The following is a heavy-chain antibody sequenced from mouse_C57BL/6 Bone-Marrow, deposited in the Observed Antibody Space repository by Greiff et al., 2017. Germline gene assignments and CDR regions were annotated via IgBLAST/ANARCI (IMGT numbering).Heavy chain of an antibody. V-gene: IGHV5-4*03. D-gene: IGHD4-1*01. CDR1: GFTFSSYA. CDR2: ISDGGSYT. J-gene: IGHJ2*01. Sequence: EVMLVESGGGLVKPGGSLKLSCAASGFTFSSYAMSWVRQTPEKRLEWVATISDGGSYTYYPANVKGRFTISRDNAKNNLYLQMSHLKSEDTAMYYCARNWDLDYWGQGTTLTVSS. CDR3: ARNWDLDY.